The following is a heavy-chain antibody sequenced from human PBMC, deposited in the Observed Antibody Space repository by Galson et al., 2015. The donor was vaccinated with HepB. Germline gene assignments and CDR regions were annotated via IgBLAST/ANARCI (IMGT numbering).Heavy chain of an antibody. D-gene: IGHD3-10*01. CDR2: ISSSRSYI. CDR1: GFTFSSYN. V-gene: IGHV3-21*01. J-gene: IGHJ4*02. Sequence: SLRLSCAASGFTFSSYNMNWVRQAPGKGLEWVSSISSSRSYIYYADSVKGRFTISRDNAKNSLYLQMNSLRAEDTAVYYCARDQLWVGDFFPYYFDYWGQGTLVTVSS. CDR3: ARDQLWVGDFFPYYFDY.